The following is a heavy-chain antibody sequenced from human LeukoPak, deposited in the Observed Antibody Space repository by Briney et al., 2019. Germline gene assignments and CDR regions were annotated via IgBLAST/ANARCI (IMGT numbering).Heavy chain of an antibody. CDR3: ARDLEYLYPGGAFDI. D-gene: IGHD3-16*01. CDR1: GYTFTGYY. Sequence: ASVKVSCKASGYTFTGYYMHWVRQAPGQGLEWMGWINPNSGGTNYAQKFQGRVTMTRDTSISTAYMELSRLRSDDTAVYYCARDLEYLYPGGAFDIWGQGTMVTVSS. J-gene: IGHJ3*02. V-gene: IGHV1-2*02. CDR2: INPNSGGT.